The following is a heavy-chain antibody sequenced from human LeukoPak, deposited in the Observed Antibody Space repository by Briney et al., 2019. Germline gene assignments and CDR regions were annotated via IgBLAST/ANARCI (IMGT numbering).Heavy chain of an antibody. Sequence: ASVKVSCKASGGTFSSYAISWVRQAPGHGLEWMGRIIPIFGIANYAQKFQGRVTITADKSTSTAYMELSSLRSEDTAVYYCARVPDIVVVPADPQSYYYYYGMDVWGQGTTVTVSS. CDR2: IIPIFGIA. V-gene: IGHV1-69*04. D-gene: IGHD2-2*01. J-gene: IGHJ6*02. CDR3: ARVPDIVVVPADPQSYYYYYGMDV. CDR1: GGTFSSYA.